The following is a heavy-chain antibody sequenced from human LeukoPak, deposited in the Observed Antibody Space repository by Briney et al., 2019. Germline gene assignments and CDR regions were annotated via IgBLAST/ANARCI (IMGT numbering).Heavy chain of an antibody. D-gene: IGHD5-12*01. CDR1: GGSVSSGNYY. CDR3: AREVVDIVATIDY. Sequence: PSETLSLTCTVSGGSVSSGNYYWSWIRQPPGKGLEWIGYIYYSGSTNYNPSLKSRVTISVDTSKNQFSLKLSSVTAADTAVYYCAREVVDIVATIDYWGQGTLVTVSS. J-gene: IGHJ4*02. CDR2: IYYSGST. V-gene: IGHV4-61*01.